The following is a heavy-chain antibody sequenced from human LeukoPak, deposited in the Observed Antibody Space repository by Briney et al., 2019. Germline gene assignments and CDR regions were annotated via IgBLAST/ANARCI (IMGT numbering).Heavy chain of an antibody. Sequence: PSETLSLTCAVYGGSFSGYYWSWIRQPPGKGLEWIGEINHSGSTNYNPSLKSRVTISVDTSKNQFSLKLSSVTAADTAVYYCARGGIRYFDWLLYREYYFDYWGQGTLVTVSS. D-gene: IGHD3-9*01. V-gene: IGHV4-34*01. CDR1: GGSFSGYY. CDR2: INHSGST. J-gene: IGHJ4*02. CDR3: ARGGIRYFDWLLYREYYFDY.